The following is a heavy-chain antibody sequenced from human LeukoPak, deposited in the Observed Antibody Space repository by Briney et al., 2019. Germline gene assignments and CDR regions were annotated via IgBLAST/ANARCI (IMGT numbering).Heavy chain of an antibody. Sequence: PGGTLRLSCAASGFTFSNYWMHWVRQTPGKGLVWVSRIKVNGSHTIYTHSAKGQFTISKNNAKNTPHLRRSMLTAENTAGYYCLRDWDHFDFDPWGQGTLVPVSS. CDR2: IKVNGSHT. V-gene: IGHV3-74*01. J-gene: IGHJ5*02. CDR1: GFTFSNYW. D-gene: IGHD3-9*01. CDR3: LRDWDHFDFDP.